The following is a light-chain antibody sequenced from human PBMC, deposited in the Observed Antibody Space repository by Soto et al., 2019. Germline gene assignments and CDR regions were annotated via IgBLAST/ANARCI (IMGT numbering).Light chain of an antibody. Sequence: DIQRPPSPYTLSASVVYLSTITFRASQSISSWLAWYQQKPGKDPQLLIYDASSLESGLPSRFSGSGSGTEFTLTISSLQPDDFATYYRQQYNSYWTGGKGTQGDIK. CDR1: QSISSW. J-gene: IGKJ1*01. CDR2: DAS. CDR3: QQYNSYWT. V-gene: IGKV1-5*01.